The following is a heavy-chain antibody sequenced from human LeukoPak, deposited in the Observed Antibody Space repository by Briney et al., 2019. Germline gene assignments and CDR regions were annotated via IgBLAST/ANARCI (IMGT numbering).Heavy chain of an antibody. J-gene: IGHJ4*02. D-gene: IGHD2-2*01. V-gene: IGHV3-23*01. CDR3: ASRNCISPSCYRGLLDY. CDR2: MSVSAEST. Sequence: ETLSLTCTVSGGSISSGGYYWSWIRQPPGKGLEWVSSMSVSAESTFYADSVKGRFTISRDNSKSTLHLQMNNLRAEDTAVYYCASRNCISPSCYRGLLDYWGQGTLVTVSS. CDR1: GGSISSGGYY.